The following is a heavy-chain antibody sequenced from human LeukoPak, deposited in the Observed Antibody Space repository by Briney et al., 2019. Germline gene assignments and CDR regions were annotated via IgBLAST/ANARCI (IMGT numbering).Heavy chain of an antibody. Sequence: GGSLRLSCAASGFTFNNYAMTWVRQAPGKGLEWVSVISGSGVGTYYADSVKGRFTISRDNSKNTLYLQMNSLRVEDTAVYYCARHDWFDPWGRGTLVTVSS. CDR2: ISGSGVGT. J-gene: IGHJ5*02. CDR1: GFTFNNYA. V-gene: IGHV3-23*01. CDR3: ARHDWFDP.